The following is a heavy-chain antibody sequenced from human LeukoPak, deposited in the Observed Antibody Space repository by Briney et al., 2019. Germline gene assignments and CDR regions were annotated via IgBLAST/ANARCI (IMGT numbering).Heavy chain of an antibody. V-gene: IGHV1-18*01. CDR2: ISAYNGNT. CDR1: GYTFTSYG. CDR3: AREGYYYDSSGYYRSDWYFDL. J-gene: IGHJ2*01. Sequence: ASVKVSCKASGYTFTSYGISWVRQAPGQGLEWMVWISAYNGNTNYAQKLQGRVTMTTDTSTSTAYMELRSLRSDDTAVYYCAREGYYYDSSGYYRSDWYFDLWGRGTLVTVSS. D-gene: IGHD3-22*01.